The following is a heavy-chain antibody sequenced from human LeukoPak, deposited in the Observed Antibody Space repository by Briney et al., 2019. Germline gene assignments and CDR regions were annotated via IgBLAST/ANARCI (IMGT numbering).Heavy chain of an antibody. CDR2: INHSGST. V-gene: IGHV4-34*01. CDR3: ASAALGLRSWFDP. D-gene: IGHD5-12*01. CDR1: GGSFSGYY. J-gene: IGHJ5*02. Sequence: SETLSLTCAVYGGSFSGYYWSWIRQPPGKGLEWIGEINHSGSTNYNPSLKSRVTISVDTSKNQFSLKLSSVTAADTAVYYCASAALGLRSWFDPWGQGTLVTVSS.